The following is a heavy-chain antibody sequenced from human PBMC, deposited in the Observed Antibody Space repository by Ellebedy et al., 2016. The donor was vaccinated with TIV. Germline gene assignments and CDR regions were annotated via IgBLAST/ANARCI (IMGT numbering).Heavy chain of an antibody. V-gene: IGHV3-7*01. Sequence: PGGSLRPSCAASGFTFSSYWMSWVGQAPGKGLEWVANIKQDGSEKYYVDSVKGRFTISRDNAKNSLYLQMNSLRAEDTAVYYCARLEWGDYSNYEFVYYFDYWGQGTLVTVSS. CDR1: GFTFSSYW. CDR3: ARLEWGDYSNYEFVYYFDY. CDR2: IKQDGSEK. J-gene: IGHJ4*02. D-gene: IGHD4-11*01.